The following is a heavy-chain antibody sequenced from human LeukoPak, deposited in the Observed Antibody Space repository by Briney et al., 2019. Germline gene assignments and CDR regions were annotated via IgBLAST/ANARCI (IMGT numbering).Heavy chain of an antibody. CDR1: GGSISSYY. D-gene: IGHD6-13*01. CDR2: IYYSGST. Sequence: PSETLSLTCTVSGGSISSYYWSWIRQPPGKGLEWIGYIYYSGSTNYNPSLKSRVTISVDTSKNQFSLKLSSVTAADTAVYYCARDSGWYWFDPWGQGTLVTVSS. CDR3: ARDSGWYWFDP. J-gene: IGHJ5*02. V-gene: IGHV4-59*01.